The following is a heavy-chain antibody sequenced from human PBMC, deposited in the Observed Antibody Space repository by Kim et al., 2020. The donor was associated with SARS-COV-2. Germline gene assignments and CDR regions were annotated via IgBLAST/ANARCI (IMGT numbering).Heavy chain of an antibody. CDR1: GFTFSSYA. J-gene: IGHJ4*01. CDR2: ISYDGSNK. V-gene: IGHV3-30*04. D-gene: IGHD3-10*01. CDR3: ARIPYGSGSSVHSRDY. Sequence: GGSLRLSCAASGFTFSSYAMHWVRQAPGKGLEWVAVISYDGSNKYYADSVKGRFTISRDNSKNTLYLQMNSLRAEDTAVYYCARIPYGSGSSVHSRDYWG.